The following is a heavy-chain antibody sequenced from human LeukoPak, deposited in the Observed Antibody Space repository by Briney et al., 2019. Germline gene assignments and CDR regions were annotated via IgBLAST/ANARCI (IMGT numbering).Heavy chain of an antibody. CDR3: AKDMCSSTGCHEFDY. CDR2: IYYSGDT. CDR1: GGSISSYY. Sequence: SETLSLTWTVSGGSISSYYWSWIRQPPGKGLEWIGYIYYSGDTAYNPSLRSRVTMSVDTSKNQLSLQLSSMTTEDTALYYCAKDMCSSTGCHEFDYWGQGTLVTVSS. D-gene: IGHD2-2*01. J-gene: IGHJ4*02. V-gene: IGHV4-59*01.